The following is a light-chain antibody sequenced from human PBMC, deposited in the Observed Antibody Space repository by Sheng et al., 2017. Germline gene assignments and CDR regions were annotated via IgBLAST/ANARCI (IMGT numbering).Light chain of an antibody. CDR3: QQSFGTLWT. J-gene: IGKJ1*01. Sequence: IQMTQSPSSLAASVGDRVTITCRASQSIGSSVNWFQQRPGKAPRLLVYAASTLYSGVPSRFGGGGSGTDFTLTISSLQPEDFATYYCQQSFGTLWTFGQGTKVEIK. V-gene: IGKV1-39*01. CDR1: QSIGSS. CDR2: AAS.